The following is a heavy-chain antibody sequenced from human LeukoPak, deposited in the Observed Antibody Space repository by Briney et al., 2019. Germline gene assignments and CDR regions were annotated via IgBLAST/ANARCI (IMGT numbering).Heavy chain of an antibody. CDR3: AKGHYDSSGYSNWFDP. J-gene: IGHJ5*02. Sequence: GGSLRLSCAASGFTFSNSAMSWVRQAPGKGLEWVSTLSGSGITTYYADSVKGRFTISRDNSKNTLYLQMSSLRAEDTAVYYCAKGHYDSSGYSNWFDPWGQGTLVTVSS. D-gene: IGHD3-22*01. CDR2: LSGSGITT. CDR1: GFTFSNSA. V-gene: IGHV3-23*01.